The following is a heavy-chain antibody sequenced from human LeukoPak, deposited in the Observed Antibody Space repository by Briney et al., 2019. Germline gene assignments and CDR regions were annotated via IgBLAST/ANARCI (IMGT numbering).Heavy chain of an antibody. D-gene: IGHD5-18*01. CDR3: ARARYSYTGIIDY. CDR2: INTDGTST. V-gene: IGHV3-74*01. Sequence: PGGSLGLSCAASGFTFSDYWMHCVRQAPGKGLVWVSRINTDGTSTKYADSVKGRFTISRDNARNTVYLQMNSLRAEDTAVYYCARARYSYTGIIDYWGQGTLVTVSS. CDR1: GFTFSDYW. J-gene: IGHJ4*02.